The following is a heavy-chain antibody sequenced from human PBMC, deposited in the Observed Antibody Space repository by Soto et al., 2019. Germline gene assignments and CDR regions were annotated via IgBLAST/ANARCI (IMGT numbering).Heavy chain of an antibody. J-gene: IGHJ6*03. Sequence: PSETLSLTCTVSGGSISSYYWSWIRQPPGKGLQWIGYIHYSGSTNYNPSLKSRVTISVDTSKNQFSLKLSSVTAADTAVYYCARRGGYCSSTSCYAGYYYYYYMDVWGKGTTVTVSS. D-gene: IGHD2-2*01. CDR1: GGSISSYY. V-gene: IGHV4-59*12. CDR2: IHYSGST. CDR3: ARRGGYCSSTSCYAGYYYYYYMDV.